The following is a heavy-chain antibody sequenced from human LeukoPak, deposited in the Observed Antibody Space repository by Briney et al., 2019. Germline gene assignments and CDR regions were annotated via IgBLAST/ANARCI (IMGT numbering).Heavy chain of an antibody. CDR1: GFTFSSYA. Sequence: GGSLRLSCAASGFTFSSYAMHWVRQAPGKGLEWVAVISYDGSNKYYADSVKGRFTISRDNSKNTLYLQMNSLRAEDTAVYYCARDKLVATMDFDYWGQGTLVTVFS. D-gene: IGHD5-12*01. CDR2: ISYDGSNK. CDR3: ARDKLVATMDFDY. J-gene: IGHJ4*02. V-gene: IGHV3-30-3*01.